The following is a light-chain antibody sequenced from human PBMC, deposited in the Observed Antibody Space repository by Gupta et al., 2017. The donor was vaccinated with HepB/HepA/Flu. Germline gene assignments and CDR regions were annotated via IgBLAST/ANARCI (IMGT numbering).Light chain of an antibody. V-gene: IGKV3-15*01. CDR1: QSVSSN. Sequence: EIVMTQSPATLSVSPGERATLSCRASQSVSSNLAWYQQTPGQAPRLLIYGASTRATGIPARFSGSGSGTEFTLTIRSLQSEDFVVYYCHQYINWPLTFGQGTKVEI. J-gene: IGKJ1*01. CDR2: GAS. CDR3: HQYINWPLT.